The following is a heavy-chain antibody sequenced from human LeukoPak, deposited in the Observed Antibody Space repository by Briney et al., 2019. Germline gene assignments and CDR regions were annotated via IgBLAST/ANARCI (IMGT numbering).Heavy chain of an antibody. CDR3: ARVRGGKSAAGDNAFDI. CDR1: GYTFTSYA. J-gene: IGHJ3*02. CDR2: ISAYDGNT. Sequence: ASVKVSCKASGYTFTSYAMHWVRQAPGQGLEWMGWISAYDGNTNYAQKLQGRVTMTTDTSTSTAYMELRSLRSDDTAVYYCARVRGGKSAAGDNAFDIWGQGTMVTVSS. V-gene: IGHV1-18*01. D-gene: IGHD6-13*01.